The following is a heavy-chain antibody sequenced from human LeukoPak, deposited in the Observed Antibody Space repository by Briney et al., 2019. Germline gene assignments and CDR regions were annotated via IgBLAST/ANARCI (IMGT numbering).Heavy chain of an antibody. J-gene: IGHJ4*02. Sequence: SETLSLTCTVSGGSIGSYYWSWIRQPPGKGLEWIGYIYNSGNSNYNPSLKSRVTISVDASKNQFSLKLSSVTAADTAVYYCARGLWFGDENPPYFDYWGQGILVTVSS. V-gene: IGHV4-59*08. D-gene: IGHD3-10*01. CDR1: GGSIGSYY. CDR3: ARGLWFGDENPPYFDY. CDR2: IYNSGNS.